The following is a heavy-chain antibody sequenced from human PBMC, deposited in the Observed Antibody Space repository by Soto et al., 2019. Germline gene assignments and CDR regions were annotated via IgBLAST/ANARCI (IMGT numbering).Heavy chain of an antibody. V-gene: IGHV4-34*01. Sequence: PSETLSLTCAVYGGSFSGYYWSWIRQPPGKGLEWIGEINHSGSTNYNPSLKSRVTISVDTSKNQFSLKLSSVTAADTAVYYCARGRSPSGGAYYDSSGLDYWGQGTLVTVSS. CDR2: INHSGST. CDR1: GGSFSGYY. D-gene: IGHD3-22*01. J-gene: IGHJ4*02. CDR3: ARGRSPSGGAYYDSSGLDY.